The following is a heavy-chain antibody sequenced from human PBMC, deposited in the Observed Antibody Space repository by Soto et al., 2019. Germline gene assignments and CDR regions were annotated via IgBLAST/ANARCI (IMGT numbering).Heavy chain of an antibody. Sequence: QVQLVESGGGVVQPGRSLRLSCGASGFTFSSHNMHWVRQAPGKGLEWVAIISYDGNNKHYADSVKGRFTISRDNSKNTLYQQMNSLRAEDTAVYYCGNDRSNTWSFDYWGQGTLVIVSS. CDR2: ISYDGNNK. CDR1: GFTFSSHN. D-gene: IGHD6-13*01. CDR3: GNDRSNTWSFDY. J-gene: IGHJ4*02. V-gene: IGHV3-30*18.